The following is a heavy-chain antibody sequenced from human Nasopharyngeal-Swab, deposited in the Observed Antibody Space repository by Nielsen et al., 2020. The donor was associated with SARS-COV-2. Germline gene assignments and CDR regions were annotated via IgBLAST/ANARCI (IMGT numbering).Heavy chain of an antibody. CDR3: ARLAKNWFDP. CDR1: GGSISSGSYY. V-gene: IGHV4-61*01. CDR2: IYYSGST. J-gene: IGHJ5*02. Sequence: SETLSLTCTVSGGSISSGSYYWSWIRQPPGKGLEWIGYIYYSGSTNYNPSLKSRVTISVDTSKNQFSLKLSSVTAADTAVYYCARLAKNWFDPWGQGTLVTVSS.